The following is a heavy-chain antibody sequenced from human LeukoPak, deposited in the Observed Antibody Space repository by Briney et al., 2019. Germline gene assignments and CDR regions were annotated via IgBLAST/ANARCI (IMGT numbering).Heavy chain of an antibody. Sequence: ASVKVSCKASGYTFTSYGISWVRQAPGQGLEWMGRISAYNGNTNYAQKLQGRVTMTTDTSTSTAYMELRSLRSDDTAVYYCAKESGASARLGNYGMDVWGQGTTVTASS. V-gene: IGHV1-18*01. J-gene: IGHJ6*02. CDR1: GYTFTSYG. D-gene: IGHD7-27*01. CDR3: AKESGASARLGNYGMDV. CDR2: ISAYNGNT.